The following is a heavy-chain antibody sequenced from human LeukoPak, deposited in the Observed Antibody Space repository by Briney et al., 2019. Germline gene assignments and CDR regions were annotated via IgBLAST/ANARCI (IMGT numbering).Heavy chain of an antibody. V-gene: IGHV4-59*01. CDR1: GGSISSDY. D-gene: IGHD3-22*01. Sequence: SETLSLTCTVSGGSISSDYWSWIRQPPGKGLGWIGYIYYSGSTNYNPSLKSRVTISVDTSKNQFSLKLSSVTAADTAVYYCARMSSGYYPNFDYWGQGTLVTGSS. J-gene: IGHJ4*02. CDR3: ARMSSGYYPNFDY. CDR2: IYYSGST.